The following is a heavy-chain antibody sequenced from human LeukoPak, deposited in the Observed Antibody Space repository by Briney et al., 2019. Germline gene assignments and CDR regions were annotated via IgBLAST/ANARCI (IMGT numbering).Heavy chain of an antibody. CDR1: GFTLSTVY. D-gene: IGHD7-27*01. V-gene: IGHV3-53*01. CDR3: AREIGQLGGALDI. CDR2: IYGGPTA. Sequence: GGSLRLSCAASGFTLSTVYMTWVRQAPGKGLEWVSVIYGGPTAFSAGSVKDRFTISRDNPKNTLNLQMNSLRAEDTAVYYCAREIGQLGGALDIWGQGTMVTVSS. J-gene: IGHJ3*02.